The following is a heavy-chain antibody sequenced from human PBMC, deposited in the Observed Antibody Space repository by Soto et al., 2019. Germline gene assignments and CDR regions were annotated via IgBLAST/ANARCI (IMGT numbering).Heavy chain of an antibody. D-gene: IGHD3-22*01. J-gene: IGHJ4*02. CDR1: GFTFSSYA. CDR3: AKVFWLFPDPYFFDY. Sequence: GGSLRLSCAASGFTFSSYAMSWVRQAPGKGLEWVSAISGSGGSTYYADSVKGRFTISRDNSKNTLYLQMNSLRAEDTAVYYFAKVFWLFPDPYFFDYGGREPRVPVSS. CDR2: ISGSGGST. V-gene: IGHV3-23*01.